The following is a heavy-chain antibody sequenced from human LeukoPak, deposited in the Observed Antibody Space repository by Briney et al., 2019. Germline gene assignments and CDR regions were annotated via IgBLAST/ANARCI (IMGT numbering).Heavy chain of an antibody. D-gene: IGHD4-17*01. CDR1: GFTFSTYV. Sequence: GRSLRLSCAASGFTFSTYVMSWVRQTPGKGLEWVSTISNSGGSTYNADSVKGRFTISRDNSKNTLYLQMNSLRAEDTAVYFCANSYTVTTSPFDYWGQGTLVGVSS. CDR2: ISNSGGST. J-gene: IGHJ4*02. CDR3: ANSYTVTTSPFDY. V-gene: IGHV3-23*01.